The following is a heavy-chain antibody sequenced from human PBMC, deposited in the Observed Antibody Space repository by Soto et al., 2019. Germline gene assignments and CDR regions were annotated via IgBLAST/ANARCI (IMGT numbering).Heavy chain of an antibody. Sequence: QVQLVQSGAEVKKPGASVKVSCKASGYTFTSYDINWVRQATGQGLEWMGWMNPNSGNTGYAQKFQGRVTMTRNTSISTAYMELSSLRSEDTAVYYCARGRGLRVATIRGYYFDYWGQGTLVTVSS. CDR3: ARGRGLRVATIRGYYFDY. D-gene: IGHD5-12*01. J-gene: IGHJ4*02. CDR2: MNPNSGNT. V-gene: IGHV1-8*01. CDR1: GYTFTSYD.